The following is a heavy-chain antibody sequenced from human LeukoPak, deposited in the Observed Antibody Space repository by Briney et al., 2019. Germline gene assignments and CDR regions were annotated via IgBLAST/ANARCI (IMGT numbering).Heavy chain of an antibody. D-gene: IGHD6-6*01. Sequence: ASVTVSCKASGYTFTRYDINWVRQATGQGLEWMGWMNPNSGNTGYAQKFQGRVTMTRNTSISTAYMELSSLRSEDTAVYYCVREYSSSSLSDYWGQGTLVTVSS. CDR1: GYTFTRYD. V-gene: IGHV1-8*01. CDR3: VREYSSSSLSDY. CDR2: MNPNSGNT. J-gene: IGHJ4*02.